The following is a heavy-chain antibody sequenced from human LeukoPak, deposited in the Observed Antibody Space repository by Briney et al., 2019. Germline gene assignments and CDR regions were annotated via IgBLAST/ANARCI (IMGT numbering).Heavy chain of an antibody. J-gene: IGHJ3*02. CDR1: GYSFTSYW. CDR2: IYPGDSDT. V-gene: IGHV5-51*01. D-gene: IGHD1-26*01. Sequence: GESLKISCKGSGYSFTSYWIGWVRQMPGKGLEWMGIIYPGDSDTGYSPSFQGQVTISADKSISTAYLQWGSLKTSGTAMYYCASHMDSGSYYQKPGAFDIWGQGTMVTVSS. CDR3: ASHMDSGSYYQKPGAFDI.